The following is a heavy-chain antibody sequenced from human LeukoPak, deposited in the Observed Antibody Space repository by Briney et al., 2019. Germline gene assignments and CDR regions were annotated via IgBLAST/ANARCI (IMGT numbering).Heavy chain of an antibody. CDR1: GYSSTNYG. V-gene: IGHV1-18*01. J-gene: IGHJ4*02. CDR2: IHIYRGNT. Sequence: ASVKVSCKASGYSSTNYGISWVRQAPGQGLEWMGWIHIYRGNTNYAQKFQGRVTMTTDTSTSTVYMEVRGLRSDDTAMYYCARVVGVRRKEHFDYWGQGTLVTVSS. D-gene: IGHD1-26*01. CDR3: ARVVGVRRKEHFDY.